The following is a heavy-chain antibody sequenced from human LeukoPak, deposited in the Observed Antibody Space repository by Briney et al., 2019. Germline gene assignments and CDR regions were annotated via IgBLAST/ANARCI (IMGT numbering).Heavy chain of an antibody. CDR1: GYTFTSYD. D-gene: IGHD3-16*01. J-gene: IGHJ4*02. CDR2: MNPNSGNT. V-gene: IGHV1-8*01. CDR3: ARSNYVWGSYAHDY. Sequence: ASVKASCKASGYTFTSYDINWVRQATGQGLEWMGWMNPNSGNTGYAQKFQGRVTMARNTSISTAYMELSSLRSEDTAVYYCARSNYVWGSYAHDYWGQGTLVTVSS.